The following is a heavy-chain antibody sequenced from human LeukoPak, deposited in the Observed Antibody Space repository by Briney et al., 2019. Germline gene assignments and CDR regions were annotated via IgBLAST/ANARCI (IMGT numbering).Heavy chain of an antibody. CDR1: NASITNYY. D-gene: IGHD2-8*01. J-gene: IGHJ1*01. CDR2: IFHDGST. Sequence: SETLSLTCTVSNASITNYYWTWIRQPAGKGLEWIGRIFHDGSTNYNPSLKSRVIMSVDTSKNQFSLKLNSVTAADTAVYYCASRMAPMVGFQHWGQGTLVTVSS. CDR3: ASRMAPMVGFQH. V-gene: IGHV4-4*07.